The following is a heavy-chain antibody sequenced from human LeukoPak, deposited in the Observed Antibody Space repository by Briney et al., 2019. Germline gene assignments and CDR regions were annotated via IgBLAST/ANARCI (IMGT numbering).Heavy chain of an antibody. CDR3: ATDGPNKLRYFDWIGAWGMDV. J-gene: IGHJ6*02. Sequence: ASVKVSCKVSGYTLTELSMHWVRQAPGKGLEWMGGFDPEDGETIYAQKFQGRVTMTEDTSTDTAYMELSSLRSEDTAVYYCATDGPNKLRYFDWIGAWGMDVWGQGTTVTVSS. V-gene: IGHV1-24*01. CDR2: FDPEDGET. D-gene: IGHD3-9*01. CDR1: GYTLTELS.